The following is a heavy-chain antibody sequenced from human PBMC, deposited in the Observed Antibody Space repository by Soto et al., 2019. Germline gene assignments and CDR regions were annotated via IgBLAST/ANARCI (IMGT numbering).Heavy chain of an antibody. CDR2: ISSSGSTI. V-gene: IGHV3-48*03. CDR1: GFTFSSYE. J-gene: IGHJ6*02. CDR3: ARDGTLGSYYYYGMDV. Sequence: EVQLVESGGGLVQPGGSLRLSCAASGFTFSSYEMNWVRQAPGKGLEWVSYISSSGSTIYYADSVKGRFTISRDNAKNSLYLQMNSLRAEDTAVYYCARDGTLGSYYYYGMDVWGQGTTVTVSS. D-gene: IGHD1-26*01.